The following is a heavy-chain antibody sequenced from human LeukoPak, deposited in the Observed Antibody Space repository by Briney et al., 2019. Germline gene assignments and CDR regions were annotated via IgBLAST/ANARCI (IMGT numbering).Heavy chain of an antibody. CDR1: NFSISSSSYY. V-gene: IGHV4-39*07. D-gene: IGHD6-13*01. J-gene: IGHJ4*02. Sequence: PSETLSLTCKVSNFSISSSSYYWGWIRQPPGKGLEWIGSIYYTGSTYYNPSLKSRVTLSIDTSNNKFSLRLSSVTAADTAVYYCVRDRWRSNWFLDYWGQGTLVSVSS. CDR3: VRDRWRSNWFLDY. CDR2: IYYTGST.